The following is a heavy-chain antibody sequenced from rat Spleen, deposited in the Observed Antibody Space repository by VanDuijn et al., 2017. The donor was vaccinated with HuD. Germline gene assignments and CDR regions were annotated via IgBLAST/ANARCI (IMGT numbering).Heavy chain of an antibody. D-gene: IGHD1-9*01. Sequence: EVQLVEPDGGLVQPGRSLKLSCAASGFTLSDFFMAWVRQAPAKGLEWVATISSDGSNTYYRDSVKGRFTISRDNAKTTLSLQMDSLRSEDTATYYCARRHYGYTDYFDYWGQGVMVTVSS. J-gene: IGHJ2*01. CDR2: ISSDGSNT. CDR1: GFTLSDFF. CDR3: ARRHYGYTDYFDY. V-gene: IGHV5-29*01.